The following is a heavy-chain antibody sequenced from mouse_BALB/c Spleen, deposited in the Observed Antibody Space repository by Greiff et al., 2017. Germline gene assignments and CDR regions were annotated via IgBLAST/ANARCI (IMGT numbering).Heavy chain of an antibody. CDR2: IYPYNGGT. CDR3: ARTGDYDDWLAY. Sequence: EVQLQQSGPELVKPGASVKISCKASGYTFTDYNMHWVKQSHGKSLEWIGYIYPYNGGTGYNQKFKSKATLTVDNSSSTAYMELRSLTSEDSAVYYCARTGDYDDWLAYWGQGTLVTVSA. V-gene: IGHV1S29*02. D-gene: IGHD2-4*01. CDR1: GYTFTDYN. J-gene: IGHJ3*01.